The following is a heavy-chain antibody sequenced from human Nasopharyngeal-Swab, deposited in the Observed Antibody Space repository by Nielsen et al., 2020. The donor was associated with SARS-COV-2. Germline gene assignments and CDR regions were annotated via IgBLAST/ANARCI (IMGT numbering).Heavy chain of an antibody. Sequence: GESLKISCAASGFTFSSYEMNWVRQAPGKGLEWVSYISSSGSTIYYADSVKGRFTISRDNAKNSLYLQMNSLSAEDTAVYYCARERGAGTRKGYFDYWGQGTLVTVSS. V-gene: IGHV3-48*03. CDR3: ARERGAGTRKGYFDY. CDR2: ISSSGSTI. D-gene: IGHD3-10*01. CDR1: GFTFSSYE. J-gene: IGHJ4*02.